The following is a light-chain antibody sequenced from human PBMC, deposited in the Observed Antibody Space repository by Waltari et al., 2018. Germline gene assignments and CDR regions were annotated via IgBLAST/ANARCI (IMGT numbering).Light chain of an antibody. Sequence: QSALTQPASVSGSPGQSITISCTGTSCDIWKYNSVSWYQHLPGKVPKVMISEVTKRPSGVSNSFSGSKSGHTASLTISGLQADDEAEYYCCSDAGSGTYVFGTGTKLTV. CDR3: CSDAGSGTYV. CDR1: SCDIWKYNS. CDR2: EVT. V-gene: IGLV2-23*02. J-gene: IGLJ1*01.